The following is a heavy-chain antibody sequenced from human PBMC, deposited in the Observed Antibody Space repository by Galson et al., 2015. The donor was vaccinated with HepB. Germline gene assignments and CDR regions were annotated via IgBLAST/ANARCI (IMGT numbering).Heavy chain of an antibody. J-gene: IGHJ3*02. V-gene: IGHV1-24*01. Sequence: SVKVSCKVSGYTLTELSMHWVRQAPGKGLEWMGGFDPEDGETIYAQKFQGRVTMTEDTSTDTAYMELSSLRSEDTAVYYCATLGYCSGGSCYGGRIGAFDIWGKGTRVTVSS. D-gene: IGHD2-15*01. CDR2: FDPEDGET. CDR3: ATLGYCSGGSCYGGRIGAFDI. CDR1: GYTLTELS.